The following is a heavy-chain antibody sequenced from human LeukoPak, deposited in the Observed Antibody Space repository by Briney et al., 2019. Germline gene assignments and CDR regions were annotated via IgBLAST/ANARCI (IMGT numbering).Heavy chain of an antibody. Sequence: ASVKVSCKVSGYTLTELSMHWVRQAPGKGLEWMGGFDPEDGETIYAQKFQGRVTMTQDTSTDTAYMELSSLRPDDTAVYYCAADLHAHLIEYPHHWGQGTLVTVSS. J-gene: IGHJ1*01. CDR3: AADLHAHLIEYPHH. V-gene: IGHV1-24*01. CDR2: FDPEDGET. CDR1: GYTLTELS.